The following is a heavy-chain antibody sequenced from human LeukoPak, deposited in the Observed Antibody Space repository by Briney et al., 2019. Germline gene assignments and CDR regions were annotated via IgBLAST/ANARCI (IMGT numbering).Heavy chain of an antibody. CDR3: ARPYSSGWSGFDY. J-gene: IGHJ4*02. CDR1: GYSFTSYW. V-gene: IGHV5-51*01. Sequence: GESLKISCKGSGYSFTSYWIGWVRQMPGRGLEWMGIIYPRDSDTRYSPSFQGQVTISADKSINTAYLQWSSLKASDTATYYCARPYSSGWSGFDYWGQGTLVTVSS. D-gene: IGHD6-19*01. CDR2: IYPRDSDT.